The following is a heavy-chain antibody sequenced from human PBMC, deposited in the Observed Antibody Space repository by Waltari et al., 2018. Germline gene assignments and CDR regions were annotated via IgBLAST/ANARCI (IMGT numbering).Heavy chain of an antibody. Sequence: EVHLAQSGAEVKKPGATVKISCKVSGYTFIDHYMHWVQQAPGKGLEWMGLVDPEDGETKYAEKFQGRVTITADTSTDTTSMELSSLRSEDTAVYYCATLRKRRFLEWLQRLNYNFDYWGHGTLVTLSS. CDR2: VDPEDGET. J-gene: IGHJ4*01. D-gene: IGHD3-3*01. CDR1: GYTFIDHY. CDR3: ATLRKRRFLEWLQRLNYNFDY. V-gene: IGHV1-69-2*01.